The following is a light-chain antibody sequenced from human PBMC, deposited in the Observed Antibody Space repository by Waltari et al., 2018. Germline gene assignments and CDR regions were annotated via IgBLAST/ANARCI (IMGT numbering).Light chain of an antibody. CDR1: RDIDYF. CDR3: QQYSDVPLS. J-gene: IGKJ4*01. Sequence: DIQMTQSPSSLSASVGDRVPMTCQANRDIDYFVSWYQQKPGNAPKLLIYGASNLEAGVPSRFRGSGSGTHFTFTISSLQPEDFATYYCQQYSDVPLSFGGGTRVEI. CDR2: GAS. V-gene: IGKV1-33*01.